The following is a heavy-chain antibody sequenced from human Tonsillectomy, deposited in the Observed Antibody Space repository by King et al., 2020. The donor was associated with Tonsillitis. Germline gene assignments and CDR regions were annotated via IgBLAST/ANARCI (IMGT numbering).Heavy chain of an antibody. V-gene: IGHV3-33*01. CDR3: AGDLRYFWSGHYPPKVLEPFQH. CDR1: GFTFSSYG. CDR2: IWYDGSNK. D-gene: IGHD3-3*01. J-gene: IGHJ1*01. Sequence: VQLVESGGGVVQPGRSLRLSCAASGFTFSSYGMHWVRQAPGKGLEWVAVIWYDGSNKYYADSVKGRFTISRDNSKNTLYLQMNSLRAEDTAVYYWAGDLRYFWSGHYPPKVLEPFQHWGQGTLVTVSS.